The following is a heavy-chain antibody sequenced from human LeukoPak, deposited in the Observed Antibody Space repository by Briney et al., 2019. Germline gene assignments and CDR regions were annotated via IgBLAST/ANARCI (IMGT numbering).Heavy chain of an antibody. V-gene: IGHV4-30-4*01. CDR1: GGSIRSSSYY. D-gene: IGHD4-17*01. CDR2: IYYSGST. Sequence: SETLSLTCTVSGGSIRSSSYYWSWIRQPPGKGLEWIGYIYYSGSTYYNPSLKSRVTISIQTSKNQFSLKLTSVTAADTAVYYCAGDYGDLLTGIRFDTWGQGTLVTVSS. CDR3: AGDYGDLLTGIRFDT. J-gene: IGHJ5*02.